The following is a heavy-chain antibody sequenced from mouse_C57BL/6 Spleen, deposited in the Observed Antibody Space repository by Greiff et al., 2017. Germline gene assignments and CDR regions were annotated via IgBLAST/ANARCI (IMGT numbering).Heavy chain of an antibody. CDR1: GYTFTDYE. Sequence: VQLQQSGAELVRPGASVTLSCKASGYTFTDYEMHWVKQTPVHGLEWIGAIDPETGGTAYNQKFKGKAILTADKSSSTAYMELRSLTSEDSAVYYCTRGDSNYANYWGQGTTLTVSS. V-gene: IGHV1-15*01. CDR2: IDPETGGT. D-gene: IGHD2-5*01. CDR3: TRGDSNYANY. J-gene: IGHJ2*01.